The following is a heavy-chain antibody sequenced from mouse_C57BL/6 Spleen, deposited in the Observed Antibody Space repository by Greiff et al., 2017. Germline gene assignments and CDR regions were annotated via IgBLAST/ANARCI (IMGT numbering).Heavy chain of an antibody. Sequence: QVQLKQSGAELVKPGASVKISCKASGYAFSSYWMNWVKQRPGKGLEWIGQIYPGDGDTNYKGKFKGKATLTADKASSTAYMQLSSLTSEDSAVYFCARSSSHAMDYWGQGTSVTVSS. CDR1: GYAFSSYW. J-gene: IGHJ4*01. CDR3: ARSSSHAMDY. D-gene: IGHD1-1*01. CDR2: IYPGDGDT. V-gene: IGHV1-80*01.